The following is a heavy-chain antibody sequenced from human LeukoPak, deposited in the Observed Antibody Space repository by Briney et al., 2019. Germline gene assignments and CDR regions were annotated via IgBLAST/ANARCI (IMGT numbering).Heavy chain of an antibody. V-gene: IGHV4-4*02. Sequence: PAGPLSLTCAVSVGSINSGNWRRWVRQSPGKGLEGIWENYHNGTRNYNPSLKSRVTISTDTVKNPFSLKLNSLTAEDTAVYYCATAPILRGEGGEHYKYGMDVWGQGTMVIVSS. CDR1: VGSINSGNW. J-gene: IGHJ6*02. CDR3: ATAPILRGEGGEHYKYGMDV. D-gene: IGHD1-26*01. CDR2: NYHNGTR.